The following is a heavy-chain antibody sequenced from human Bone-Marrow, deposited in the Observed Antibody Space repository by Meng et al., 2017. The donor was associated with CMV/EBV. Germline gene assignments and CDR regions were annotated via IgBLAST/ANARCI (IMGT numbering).Heavy chain of an antibody. CDR3: AKDYFAFWSGYPNYGMDV. J-gene: IGHJ6*02. CDR1: GFIFGSYG. CDR2: IRYDG. Sequence: GFIFGSYGRNGGRQAPGKGLEWVEFIRYDGDSVKGRFTISRDNSKNTLYLQMNSLRAADTAVYYCAKDYFAFWSGYPNYGMDVWGQGTTVTVSS. V-gene: IGHV3-30*02. D-gene: IGHD3-3*01.